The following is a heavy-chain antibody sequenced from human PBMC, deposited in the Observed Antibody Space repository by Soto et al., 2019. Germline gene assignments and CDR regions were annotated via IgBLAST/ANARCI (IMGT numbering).Heavy chain of an antibody. CDR1: GYTFTSYY. D-gene: IGHD6-6*01. V-gene: IGHV1-46*01. Sequence: ASVKVSCKASGYTFTSYYMHWVRQAPGQGLEWMGIINPSGGSTSYAQKFQGRVTMTRDKSTSTAYMELSSLRSEDTAVYYCARLHFEYSSTGVFDYWGQGTLVTVSS. J-gene: IGHJ4*02. CDR3: ARLHFEYSSTGVFDY. CDR2: INPSGGST.